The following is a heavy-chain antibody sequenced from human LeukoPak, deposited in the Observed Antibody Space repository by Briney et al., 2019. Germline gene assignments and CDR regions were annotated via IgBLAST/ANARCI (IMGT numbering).Heavy chain of an antibody. J-gene: IGHJ5*02. Sequence: GGSLTLSYAASGFTFSSYWMHWVRQAPGKGLMWVSRINSDGSRTNYADSVRGRFTISRDNAGNTLYLQMNSLRAEDTAIYYCASGGFGEGKFDPWGQGTLVTVSS. CDR1: GFTFSSYW. V-gene: IGHV3-74*01. CDR2: INSDGSRT. D-gene: IGHD3-10*01. CDR3: ASGGFGEGKFDP.